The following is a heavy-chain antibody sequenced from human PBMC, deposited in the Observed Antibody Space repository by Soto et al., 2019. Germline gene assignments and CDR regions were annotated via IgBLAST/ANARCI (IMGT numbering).Heavy chain of an antibody. CDR1: GFTFSSYA. Sequence: HPGGSLRLSCAASGFTFSSYAMHWVRQAPGKGLEWVAVISYDGSNKYYADSVKGRFTISRDNSKNTLYLQMNSLRAEDTAVYYCARPTPRDGFRSWNDYWGQGTLVTVAS. CDR3: ARPTPRDGFRSWNDY. V-gene: IGHV3-30-3*01. CDR2: ISYDGSNK. D-gene: IGHD1-1*01. J-gene: IGHJ4*02.